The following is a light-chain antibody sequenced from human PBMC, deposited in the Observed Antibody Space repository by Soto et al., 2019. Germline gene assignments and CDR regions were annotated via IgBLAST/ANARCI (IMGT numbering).Light chain of an antibody. CDR1: QSVRSY. V-gene: IGKV3-11*01. CDR2: DAS. Sequence: EIVLTQSPATLSLSPGERATLSCRASQSVRSYLAWYQQKPGQAPRLLIYDASNRATGIPARFSGSGSGTDFTLTISSLEPEDFAVYYCQQRYDWPPITFGQGTRLGLN. J-gene: IGKJ5*01. CDR3: QQRYDWPPIT.